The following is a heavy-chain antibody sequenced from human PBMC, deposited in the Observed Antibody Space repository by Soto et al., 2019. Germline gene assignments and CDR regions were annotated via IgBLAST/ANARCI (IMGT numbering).Heavy chain of an antibody. CDR1: GFPFSNFW. Sequence: EVQLVESGGGLAQAGGSLRLSCAASGFPFSNFWMHWVRQAPGKGLECVSRIYYDGSGTSYADSVRGRFTISRDNAKNTLYLQMNSLRAEDTAVYYCASANSVSFDYWGQGILITVSS. D-gene: IGHD3-10*01. J-gene: IGHJ4*02. CDR2: IYYDGSGT. V-gene: IGHV3-74*01. CDR3: ASANSVSFDY.